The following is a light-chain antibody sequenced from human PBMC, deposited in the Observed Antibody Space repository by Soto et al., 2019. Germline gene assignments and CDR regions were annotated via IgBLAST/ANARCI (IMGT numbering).Light chain of an antibody. Sequence: QSALTQPASVSGSPGQSITISCTGTSSDVGGYNYVSWYQQHPGKAPKLMIYAVSNRPSGVSNRFSGSKSGNTASLTISGLQGEEVADYYCRSYTSSSTDVVFGGGTKLTVL. J-gene: IGLJ2*01. CDR1: SSDVGGYNY. CDR3: RSYTSSSTDVV. V-gene: IGLV2-14*01. CDR2: AVS.